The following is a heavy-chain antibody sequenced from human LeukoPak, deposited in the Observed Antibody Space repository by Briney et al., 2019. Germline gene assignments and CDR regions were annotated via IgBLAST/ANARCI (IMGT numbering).Heavy chain of an antibody. V-gene: IGHV3-21*01. J-gene: IGHJ4*02. CDR1: GFTFSGYS. D-gene: IGHD2-21*02. Sequence: GGSLRLSCAASGFTFSGYSMNWVRQAPGKGLEWVSPISSTSTYIYYADSVKGRFTISRDNAKNSLYLQMNSLRAEDTAVYYCARDLGDCGGDCPLDYWGQGTLVTVSS. CDR2: ISSTSTYI. CDR3: ARDLGDCGGDCPLDY.